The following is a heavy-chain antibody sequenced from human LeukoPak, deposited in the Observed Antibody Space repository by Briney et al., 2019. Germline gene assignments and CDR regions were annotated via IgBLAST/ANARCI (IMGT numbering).Heavy chain of an antibody. J-gene: IGHJ5*02. CDR3: ASINYYYGSGSCWFDP. Sequence: SETLSLTCTVSGGSISSSSYYWGWIRQPPGKGLEWIGNIYYSRSTHYSPSLKSRVTISVDTSKNQFSLKLSSVTAADTAVYYCASINYYYGSGSCWFDPWGQGTLVTVSS. D-gene: IGHD3-10*01. V-gene: IGHV4-39*07. CDR1: GGSISSSSYY. CDR2: IYYSRST.